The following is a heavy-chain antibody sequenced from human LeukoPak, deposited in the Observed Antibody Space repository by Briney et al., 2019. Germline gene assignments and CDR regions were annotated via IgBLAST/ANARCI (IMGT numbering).Heavy chain of an antibody. CDR2: IYGSGRT. CDR3: VVSPNQDFFDY. V-gene: IGHV4-4*09. CDR1: GISINSHY. Sequence: SETLSLTCIVSGISINSHYLNWIRQPPGKGPEWIGHIYGSGRTNYNPSLKSRVAMSVDTSKRQFSLNLKSLTAADTAVYYCVVSPNQDFFDYWGEGPLVTVSS. J-gene: IGHJ4*02.